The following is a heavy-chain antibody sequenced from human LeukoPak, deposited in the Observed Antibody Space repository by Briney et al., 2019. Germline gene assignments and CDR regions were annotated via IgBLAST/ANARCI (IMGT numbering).Heavy chain of an antibody. J-gene: IGHJ4*02. CDR1: GGSISSYY. CDR2: IYYSGST. CDR3: ANSRSGSYYPPPFDY. Sequence: SETLSLTFTVSGGSISSYYWSWIRQPPGKGLEWIGYIYYSGSTNYNPSLKSRVTISVDTSKNQFSLKLSSVTAADTAVYYCANSRSGSYYPPPFDYWGQGTLVTISS. D-gene: IGHD1-26*01. V-gene: IGHV4-59*08.